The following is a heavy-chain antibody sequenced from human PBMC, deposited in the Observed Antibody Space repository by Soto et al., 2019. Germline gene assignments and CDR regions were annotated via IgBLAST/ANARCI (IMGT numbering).Heavy chain of an antibody. D-gene: IGHD3-16*02. Sequence: EVQLVESGGGLVKPGGSLRRSCAASGFTFSSYSMNWVRQAPGKGLEWVSSISISSIYIYYADSLKGRFTIYRDKATNSRYLQMNSLRAEDSGVYYCAIYRRVVGFDYWCQGTLVTASS. CDR1: GFTFSSYS. J-gene: IGHJ4*02. CDR2: ISISSIYI. CDR3: AIYRRVVGFDY. V-gene: IGHV3-21*01.